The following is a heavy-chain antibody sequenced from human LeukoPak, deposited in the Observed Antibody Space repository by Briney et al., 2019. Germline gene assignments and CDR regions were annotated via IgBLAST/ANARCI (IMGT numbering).Heavy chain of an antibody. CDR1: GFTFSSYW. CDR2: IKQDGSEK. J-gene: IGHJ6*03. Sequence: GGSLRLSCAASGFTFSSYWMSWVRQAPGKGLEWVANIKQDGSEKYYVDSVKGRFTISRDNAKNSLYLQMNSLRAEDTAVYYCARLKWLVGYYHYYYMDVWGKGTTVTVSS. V-gene: IGHV3-7*01. D-gene: IGHD6-19*01. CDR3: ARLKWLVGYYHYYYMDV.